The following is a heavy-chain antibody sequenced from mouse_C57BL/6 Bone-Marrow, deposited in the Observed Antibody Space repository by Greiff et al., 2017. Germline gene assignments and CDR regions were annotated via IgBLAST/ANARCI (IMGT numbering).Heavy chain of an antibody. CDR2: IYPRSGNT. CDR3: ARRYGSRSSWFAY. D-gene: IGHD1-1*01. CDR1: GYTFTSYG. J-gene: IGHJ3*01. V-gene: IGHV1-81*01. Sequence: QVQLKESGAELARPGASVKLSCKASGYTFTSYGISWVKQRTGQGLEWIGEIYPRSGNTYYNEKFKGKATLTADKSSSTAYMELRSLTSEDSAVYFCARRYGSRSSWFAYWGQGTLVTVSA.